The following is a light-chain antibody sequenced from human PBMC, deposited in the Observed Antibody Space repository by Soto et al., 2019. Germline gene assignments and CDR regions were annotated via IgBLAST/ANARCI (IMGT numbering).Light chain of an antibody. CDR1: QGVTTN. CDR2: DVS. J-gene: IGKJ1*01. Sequence: ERGMPHAPATLFLSPFDRSILSCRAGQGVTTNFAWYQQKSGQSPRLLIYDVSHWATGIPVRFSGSGSETDFTLSITRLEPEDFAVYYCQQYSSSRTFGQGTKVDIK. CDR3: QQYSSSRT. V-gene: IGKV3-20*01.